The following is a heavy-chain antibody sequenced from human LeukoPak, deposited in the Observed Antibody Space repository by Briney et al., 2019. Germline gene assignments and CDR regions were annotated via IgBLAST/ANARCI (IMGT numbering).Heavy chain of an antibody. V-gene: IGHV1-2*02. CDR1: GYTFTGYY. D-gene: IGHD6-6*01. J-gene: IGHJ6*03. CDR2: ISAYNGNT. CDR3: ARGGAIAARYYYYYYMDV. Sequence: ASVKVSCKASGYTFTGYYMHWVRQAPGQGLEWMGWISAYNGNTNYAQKLQGRVTMTRDTSISTAYMELSRLRSDDTAVYYCARGGAIAARYYYYYYMDVWGKGTTVTVSS.